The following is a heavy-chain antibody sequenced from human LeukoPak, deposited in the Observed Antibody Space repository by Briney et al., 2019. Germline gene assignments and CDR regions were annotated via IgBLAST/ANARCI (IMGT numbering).Heavy chain of an antibody. CDR1: GFTFSSYG. D-gene: IGHD2-15*01. V-gene: IGHV3-33*01. CDR3: ARDYRAALVSRFDY. Sequence: PGGSLRLSCAASGFTFSSYGMLWVRQAPGKGLEWVAVIWYDGSNKYYADSVKGRFTISRDNSKNTLYLQMNSLRAEDTAVYYCARDYRAALVSRFDYWGQGTLVTVSS. J-gene: IGHJ4*02. CDR2: IWYDGSNK.